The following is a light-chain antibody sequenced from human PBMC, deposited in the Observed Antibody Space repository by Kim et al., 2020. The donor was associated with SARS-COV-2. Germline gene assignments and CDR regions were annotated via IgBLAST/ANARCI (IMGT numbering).Light chain of an antibody. V-gene: IGKV1-39*01. J-gene: IGKJ4*01. CDR2: AAS. CDR3: QQTYDFSPT. Sequence: IQMTQSPSSLSASVGDRVTITCRASQSIHNYLNWYQQKPGKAPKLLIFAASGLQSGVPSRFSGSGSGIDFTLTINSLHPEDFASHYCQQTYDFSPTFGGGTKVDIK. CDR1: QSIHNY.